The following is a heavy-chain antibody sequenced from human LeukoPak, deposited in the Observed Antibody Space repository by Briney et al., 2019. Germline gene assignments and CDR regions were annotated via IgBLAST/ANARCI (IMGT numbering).Heavy chain of an antibody. CDR2: ISSSGGST. V-gene: IGHV3-23*01. D-gene: IGHD2-2*01. J-gene: IGHJ6*02. CDR3: AKDQKYCSSSNCQLGPRGYYYCYGMDV. Sequence: GGSLRLSCAASGFTFSIYAMNWVRQAPGKGLEWVSGISSSGGSTYYADSVKGRFTISRDNSKNTLYLQMNSLRAEDTALYYCAKDQKYCSSSNCQLGPRGYYYCYGMDVWGQGTTVTVSS. CDR1: GFTFSIYA.